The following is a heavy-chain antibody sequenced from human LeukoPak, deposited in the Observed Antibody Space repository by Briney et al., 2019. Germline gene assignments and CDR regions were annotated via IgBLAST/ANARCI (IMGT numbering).Heavy chain of an antibody. J-gene: IGHJ4*02. Sequence: PSETLSLTCTVSGGSISSYYWSWIRQPPGKGLEWIGYIYYSGSTNYNPSLKSRVTISVDTSKNQFSLKLSSVTAADTPVYYCARIVIMVVPAAILVHCDYWGQGTLVTVSS. V-gene: IGHV4-59*01. D-gene: IGHD2-2*02. CDR3: ARIVIMVVPAAILVHCDY. CDR1: GGSISSYY. CDR2: IYYSGST.